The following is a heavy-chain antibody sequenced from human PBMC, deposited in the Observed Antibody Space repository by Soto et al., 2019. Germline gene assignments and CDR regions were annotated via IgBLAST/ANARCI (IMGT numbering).Heavy chain of an antibody. CDR2: ISSSRSHI. CDR1: GFTFSSYS. Sequence: EVQLVESGGGLVKPGGTLRLSCAASGFTFSSYSMNWVRQAPGKGLEWVSSISSSRSHISYADSVKGRFTISRDNANNSLYLQMNCLRAADTSVYYCARDDYGSGGSCFDYCVQGTLVTVSS. V-gene: IGHV3-21*01. J-gene: IGHJ4*02. D-gene: IGHD2-15*01. CDR3: ARDDYGSGGSCFDY.